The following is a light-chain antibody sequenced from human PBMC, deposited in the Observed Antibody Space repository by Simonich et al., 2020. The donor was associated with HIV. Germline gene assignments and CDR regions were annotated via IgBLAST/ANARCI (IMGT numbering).Light chain of an antibody. Sequence: DIQMTQSPSSLSASVRDRVTITCRASQSIITYLNWYQQKPGKAPKLLIYAASSLQSGVPSRFSGIGSGTDFILTISSLQPEDFATYYCQQSFSTPFTFGPGTKVDIK. V-gene: IGKV1-39*01. CDR3: QQSFSTPFT. CDR2: AAS. CDR1: QSIITY. J-gene: IGKJ3*01.